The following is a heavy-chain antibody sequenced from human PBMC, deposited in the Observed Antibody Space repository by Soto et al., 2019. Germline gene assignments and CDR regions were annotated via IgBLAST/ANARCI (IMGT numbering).Heavy chain of an antibody. CDR3: ARVGFQYSSPRWFDP. CDR1: GGSISSGGYY. D-gene: IGHD6-6*01. Sequence: SETLSLTCTVSGGSISSGGYYWSWIRQHPGKGLEWIGYIYYSGSTYYNPSLKSRVTISVDTSKNQFSLKLSSVTAADTAVYYCARVGFQYSSPRWFDPWGQGPLVTVSS. V-gene: IGHV4-31*03. J-gene: IGHJ5*02. CDR2: IYYSGST.